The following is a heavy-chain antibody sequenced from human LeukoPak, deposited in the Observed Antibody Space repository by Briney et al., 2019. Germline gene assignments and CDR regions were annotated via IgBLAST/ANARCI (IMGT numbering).Heavy chain of an antibody. CDR2: INHSGST. CDR1: GGSFSGYY. J-gene: IGHJ4*02. D-gene: IGHD6-19*01. V-gene: IGHV4-34*01. CDR3: ARSSGWYRIEFDY. Sequence: SETLSLTCAVYGGSFSGYYWSWIRQPPGKGLEWIGEINHSGSTNYNPSLKSRVTISVDTSKNQFSLKLSSVTAADTAVYYCARSSGWYRIEFDYWGQGTLVTVSS.